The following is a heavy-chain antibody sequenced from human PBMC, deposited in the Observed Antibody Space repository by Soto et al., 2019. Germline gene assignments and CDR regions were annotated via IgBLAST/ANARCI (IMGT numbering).Heavy chain of an antibody. CDR1: GGSISNYY. J-gene: IGHJ3*02. V-gene: IGHV4-59*01. D-gene: IGHD1-1*01. Sequence: QVQLQESGPGLVKPSETLSLTCTVSGGSISNYYWSWIRQPPGKGLEWIAYISSSGSTKYNPSLRCRVTISLDTSKNQFSLKSSSVTAADTAVYYCARLAPRDGDPKTVRAFDIWGQGTMVTVSS. CDR3: ARLAPRDGDPKTVRAFDI. CDR2: ISSSGST.